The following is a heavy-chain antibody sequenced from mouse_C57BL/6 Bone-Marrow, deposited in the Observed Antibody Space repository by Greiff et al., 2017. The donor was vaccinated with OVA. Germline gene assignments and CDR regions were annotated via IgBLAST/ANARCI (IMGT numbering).Heavy chain of an antibody. CDR2: INPSTGGT. CDR1: GYSFTGYY. J-gene: IGHJ2*01. D-gene: IGHD1-2*01. CDR3: ARRYYGPDD. Sequence: VQLQQSGPELVKPGASVKISCKASGYSFTGYYMNWVKQSPEKSLEWIGEINPSTGGTTYNQKFKAKATLTVDKSSSTPYMQLKSLTSEDSAVYYCARRYYGPDDWGQGTTRTVSS. V-gene: IGHV1-42*01.